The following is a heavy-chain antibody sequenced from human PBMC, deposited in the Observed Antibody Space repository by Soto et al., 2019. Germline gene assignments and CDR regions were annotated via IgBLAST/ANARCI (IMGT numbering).Heavy chain of an antibody. Sequence: GGSLRLSCAASGFTFNSYLMSWVRQTPVKGLEWVANIKQDGGEKHYVDPVKGRFTISRDNAKNSLHLQMNSLRVEDTGVYYCARDGPTYSTTYGWFGPLGQGTLVTVSS. CDR1: GFTFNSYL. V-gene: IGHV3-7*01. J-gene: IGHJ5*02. D-gene: IGHD6-13*01. CDR2: IKQDGGEK. CDR3: ARDGPTYSTTYGWFGP.